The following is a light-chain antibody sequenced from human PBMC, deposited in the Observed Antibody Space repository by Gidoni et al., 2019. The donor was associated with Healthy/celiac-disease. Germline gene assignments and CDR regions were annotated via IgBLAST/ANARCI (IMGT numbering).Light chain of an antibody. V-gene: IGKV3-20*01. CDR1: QSVSSSY. CDR3: QQYGSSPRT. CDR2: GAS. J-gene: IGKJ1*01. Sequence: EIVLTQSPGPLSLSPGERATLSCRASQSVSSSYLAWYQQKPGQAPRLLIYGASSSATGIPDRFSGSGSGTDFTLTISRLEPEDFAVYYCQQYGSSPRTFGQGPKVEIK.